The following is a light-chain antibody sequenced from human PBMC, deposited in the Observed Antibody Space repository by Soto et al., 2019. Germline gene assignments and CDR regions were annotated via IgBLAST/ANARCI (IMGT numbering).Light chain of an antibody. J-gene: IGLJ2*01. V-gene: IGLV1-40*01. Sequence: QSVLTQPPSVSGAPGQRVTISCTGSSSNIGAGYDVHWYQQLPGTAPKLLIYGNSNRPSGVPDRFSGSKSGTSPSLAITGLKGEDEPDYYCQSYASGLGGVVFGGGTKLTAL. CDR1: SSNIGAGYD. CDR3: QSYASGLGGVV. CDR2: GNS.